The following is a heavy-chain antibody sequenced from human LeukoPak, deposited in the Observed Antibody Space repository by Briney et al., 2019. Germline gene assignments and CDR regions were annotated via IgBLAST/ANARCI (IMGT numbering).Heavy chain of an antibody. Sequence: SETLSLTCTVSGGSISGSSYYWGWIRLPPGKGLEWIGRIYYTGSTYYNPSLESRVTISVDTSKNQFSLNLTSVTAADTAVYYCARQNPLNWFDPWGQGTLVTVSS. CDR2: IYYTGST. CDR3: ARQNPLNWFDP. V-gene: IGHV4-39*01. J-gene: IGHJ5*02. CDR1: GGSISGSSYY.